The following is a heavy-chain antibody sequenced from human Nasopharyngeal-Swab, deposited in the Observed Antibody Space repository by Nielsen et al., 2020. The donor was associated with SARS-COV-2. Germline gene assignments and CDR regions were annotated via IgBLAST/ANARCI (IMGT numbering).Heavy chain of an antibody. V-gene: IGHV3-23*01. CDR3: AKDRYCSGGACYFSGFDY. CDR2: VSGSGGTT. D-gene: IGHD2-15*01. J-gene: IGHJ4*02. Sequence: VREAPGKGLEWVSGVSGSGGTTKYADCVKGRFTISRDNSKNKLYLQMHSLRVEDTAVYYCAKDRYCSGGACYFSGFDYWGLGTLVTVSS.